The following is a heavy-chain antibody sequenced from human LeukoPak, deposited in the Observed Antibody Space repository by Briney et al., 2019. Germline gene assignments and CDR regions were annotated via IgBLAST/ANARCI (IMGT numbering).Heavy chain of an antibody. CDR3: AKAGMITFGGVIVHRDADFDY. V-gene: IGHV3-23*01. J-gene: IGHJ4*02. CDR2: ISGSGGST. CDR1: GFTFSSYA. D-gene: IGHD3-16*02. Sequence: GGSLRLSCAASGFTFSSYAMSWVRQAPGKGLEWVSAISGSGGSTYYADSVKGRFTISRDNSKNTLYLQMNSLRAEDTAVYYSAKAGMITFGGVIVHRDADFDYWGQGTLVTVSS.